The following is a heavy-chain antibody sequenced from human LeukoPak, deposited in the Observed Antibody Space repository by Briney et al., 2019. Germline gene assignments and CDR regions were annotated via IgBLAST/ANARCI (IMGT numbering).Heavy chain of an antibody. J-gene: IGHJ4*02. CDR1: GSTFTGYY. D-gene: IGHD6-13*01. Sequence: ASVKASCTASGSTFTGYYMHWVRQAPGQGLECLGWINTNSGGTNYAKKFQGRVTMTRDTSISTAYMELSRLRSDDTAVYYCARGGSIAAAVAYWGQGTLVTVSS. CDR3: ARGGSIAAAVAY. CDR2: INTNSGGT. V-gene: IGHV1-2*02.